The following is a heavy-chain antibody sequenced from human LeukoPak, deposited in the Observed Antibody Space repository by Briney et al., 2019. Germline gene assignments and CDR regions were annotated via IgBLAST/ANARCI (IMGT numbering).Heavy chain of an antibody. CDR3: ATRAYYYYDSSGYYFDY. CDR2: INTDGSST. J-gene: IGHJ4*02. V-gene: IGHV3-74*01. D-gene: IGHD3-22*01. Sequence: GGSLRLSCAASGFTFGSYGMHWVRQAPGKGLEWVSRINTDGSSTTYADSVKGRFTISRDNARNTLYLQMNSLRAEDTAVYYCATRAYYYYDSSGYYFDYWGQGTLVTVSS. CDR1: GFTFGSYG.